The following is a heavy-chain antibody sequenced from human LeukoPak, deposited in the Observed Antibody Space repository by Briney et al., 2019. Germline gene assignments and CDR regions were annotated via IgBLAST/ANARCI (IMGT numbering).Heavy chain of an antibody. D-gene: IGHD3-22*01. CDR1: GGSISSYY. J-gene: IGHJ4*02. CDR2: IYYSGST. CDR3: AKHYYDSSGYYFDY. V-gene: IGHV4-59*01. Sequence: PSETLSLTCTVSGGSISSYYWSWIRQPPGKGLEWIGYIYYSGSTNYNPSLKSRVTISVDTSKNQFSLKLSSVTAADTAVYYCAKHYYDSSGYYFDYWGQGTLVTVSP.